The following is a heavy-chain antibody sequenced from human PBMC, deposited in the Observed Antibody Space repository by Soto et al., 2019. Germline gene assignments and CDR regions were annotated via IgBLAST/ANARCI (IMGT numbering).Heavy chain of an antibody. J-gene: IGHJ6*03. V-gene: IGHV3-11*01. CDR1: GFTFSDYY. CDR3: ARDSSVPAAQSRYYYYYMDV. Sequence: GGSLRLSCAASGFTFSDYYMSWIRQAPGKGLEWVSYISSSGSTIYYADSVKGRFTISRDNAKNSLYLQMNSLRAEDTAVYYCARDSSVPAAQSRYYYYYMDVWGKGTTVTVSS. D-gene: IGHD2-2*01. CDR2: ISSSGSTI.